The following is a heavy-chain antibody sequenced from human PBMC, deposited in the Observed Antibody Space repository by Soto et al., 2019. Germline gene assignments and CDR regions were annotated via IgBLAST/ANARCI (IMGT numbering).Heavy chain of an antibody. CDR1: GYTFTSYA. CDR3: ASQIPGYSSGWYEFDYYYYYGMDG. V-gene: IGHV1-3*01. J-gene: IGHJ6*02. CDR2: ISAGNGNT. Sequence: ASVKVSCKASGYTFTSYAMRWVRQAPGQRLEWMGWISAGNGNTKYSQKFHGRVTITRDTSASTAYMELSSLRSEDTAVYYCASQIPGYSSGWYEFDYYYYYGMDGWGQGNTVTVS. D-gene: IGHD6-19*01.